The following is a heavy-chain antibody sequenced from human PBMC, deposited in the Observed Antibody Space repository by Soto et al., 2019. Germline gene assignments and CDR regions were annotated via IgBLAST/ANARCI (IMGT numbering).Heavy chain of an antibody. CDR3: AEGRGGFDY. V-gene: IGHV3-23*01. D-gene: IGHD3-16*01. CDR1: GFTFSSYA. Sequence: EVQLLESGGGLVQPGGSLRLSCAASGFTFSSYAMSWVRQAPGKGLEWVSAISGSGGSTYYADSVKGRFTISRDNSKNTLYLQKNSLGGADTAVDYWAEGRGGFDYWGQGTLVTVSS. CDR2: ISGSGGST. J-gene: IGHJ4*02.